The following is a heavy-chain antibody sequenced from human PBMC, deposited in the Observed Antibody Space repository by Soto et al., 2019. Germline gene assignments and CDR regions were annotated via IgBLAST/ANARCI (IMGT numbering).Heavy chain of an antibody. J-gene: IGHJ5*02. Sequence: PSETLSLTCTVSGGSISSGGYYWSWIRQHPGKGLEWIGYIYYSGSTKNNPSLRSRVTISVDTSKNQFSLKLSSVTAADTAVYYCARDSGYYYDSSGSYWFDPWGQGTLVTVSS. CDR3: ARDSGYYYDSSGSYWFDP. CDR1: GGSISSGGYY. D-gene: IGHD3-22*01. V-gene: IGHV4-61*08. CDR2: IYYSGST.